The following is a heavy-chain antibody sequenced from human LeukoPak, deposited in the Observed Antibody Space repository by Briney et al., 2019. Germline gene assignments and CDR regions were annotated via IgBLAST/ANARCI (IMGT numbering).Heavy chain of an antibody. CDR2: ISYDGSNK. J-gene: IGHJ4*02. CDR3: AKDHYYDSSGYYYGGMDY. Sequence: GSLRLSCAASGFTFSSYGMHWVRQAPGKGLEWVAVISYDGSNKYYADSVKGRFTISRDNSKNTLYLQMNSLRAEDTAVYYCAKDHYYDSSGYYYGGMDYWGQGTLVTVSS. D-gene: IGHD3-22*01. V-gene: IGHV3-30*18. CDR1: GFTFSSYG.